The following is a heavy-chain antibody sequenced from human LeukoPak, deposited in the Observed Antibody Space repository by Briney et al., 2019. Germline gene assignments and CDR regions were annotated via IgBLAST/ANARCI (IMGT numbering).Heavy chain of an antibody. CDR2: INHSGST. V-gene: IGHV4-38-2*01. CDR1: GYSISSGYY. D-gene: IGHD5-12*01. Sequence: SETLSLTCAVSGYSISSGYYWGWIRQPPGKGLEWIGEINHSGSTNYNPSLKSRVTISVDTSKNQFSLKLSSVTAADTAVYYCARLRDYSGYGNWFDPWGQGTLVTVSS. J-gene: IGHJ5*02. CDR3: ARLRDYSGYGNWFDP.